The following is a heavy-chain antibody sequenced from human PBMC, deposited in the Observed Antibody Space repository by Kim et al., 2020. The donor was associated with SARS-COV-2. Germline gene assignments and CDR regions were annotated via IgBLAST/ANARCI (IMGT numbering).Heavy chain of an antibody. CDR3: ARDVRIAARPTYYYYYGMDV. J-gene: IGHJ6*02. V-gene: IGHV1-18*03. CDR1: GYTFTSYG. Sequence: ASVKVSCKASGYTFTSYGISWVRQAPGQGLEWMGWISAYNGNTNYAQKLQGRVTMTTDTSTSTAYMELRSLRSDDMAVYYCARDVRIAARPTYYYYYGMDVWGQGTTVTVSS. CDR2: ISAYNGNT. D-gene: IGHD6-6*01.